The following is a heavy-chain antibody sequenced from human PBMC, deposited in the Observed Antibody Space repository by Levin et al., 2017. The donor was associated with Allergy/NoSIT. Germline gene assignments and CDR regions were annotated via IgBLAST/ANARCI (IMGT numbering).Heavy chain of an antibody. CDR2: ISNSGNYI. CDR1: GFTFRSYS. D-gene: IGHD2-2*01. V-gene: IGHV3-21*01. Sequence: GGSLRLSCAASGFTFRSYSMNWVRQAPGKGLEWVSSISNSGNYIYYADSVKGRFTISRDNAKNSLYLQMNSLRAEDTAVYYCATCTSTSCYFVQRDYNYSGRDVWGQGTTVTVSS. J-gene: IGHJ6*02. CDR3: ATCTSTSCYFVQRDYNYSGRDV.